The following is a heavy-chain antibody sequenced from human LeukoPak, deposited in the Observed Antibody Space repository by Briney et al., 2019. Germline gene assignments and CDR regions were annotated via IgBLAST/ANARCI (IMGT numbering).Heavy chain of an antibody. V-gene: IGHV3-23*01. J-gene: IGHJ6*02. CDR3: AKGSYTHVDYYGMDV. CDR2: ISGSGGST. D-gene: IGHD3-10*01. Sequence: GGSLRLSCAASGFTFSDYYMSWIRQAPGKGLEWVSAISGSGGSTYYADSVKGRFTISRDNSQNTLYLQMNSLRAEDTAVYYCAKGSYTHVDYYGMDVWGQGTTVTVSS. CDR1: GFTFSDYY.